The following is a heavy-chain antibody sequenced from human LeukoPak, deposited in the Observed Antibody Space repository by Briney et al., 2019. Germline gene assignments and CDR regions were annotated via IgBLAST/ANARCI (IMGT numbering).Heavy chain of an antibody. Sequence: PGGSLRLSCAASGFTFSTYAVNWVRQAPGKGLEWVSSISVGGDSTYYADSVKGRFTISRDNSRNTLFLQINSLRAGDTAIYYCAKEDNAAGMSYYFDYWGQGTLVTVSS. J-gene: IGHJ4*02. CDR1: GFTFSTYA. CDR3: AKEDNAAGMSYYFDY. CDR2: ISVGGDST. D-gene: IGHD6-13*01. V-gene: IGHV3-23*01.